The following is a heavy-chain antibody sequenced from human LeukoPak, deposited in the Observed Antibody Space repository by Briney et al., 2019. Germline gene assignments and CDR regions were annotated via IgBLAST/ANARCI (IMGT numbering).Heavy chain of an antibody. CDR3: ARDGSEEGYSYGYPLFGY. CDR2: ISSSSSTI. J-gene: IGHJ4*02. V-gene: IGHV3-48*02. D-gene: IGHD5-18*01. Sequence: PGGSLRLSCAASGFTFSSYSMNWVRQAPGKGLEWVSYISSSSSTIYYADSVKGRFTISRDNAKNSLYLQMNSLRDEDTAVYYCARDGSEEGYSYGYPLFGYWGQGTLVTVSS. CDR1: GFTFSSYS.